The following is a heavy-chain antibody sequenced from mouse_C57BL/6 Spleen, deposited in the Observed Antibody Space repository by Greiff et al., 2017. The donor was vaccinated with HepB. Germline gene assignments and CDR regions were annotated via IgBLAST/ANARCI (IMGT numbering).Heavy chain of an antibody. Sequence: DVQLQESEGGLVQPGSSMKLSCTASGFTFSDYYMAWVRQVPEKGLEWVANINYDGSSTYYLDSLKSRFIISRDNAKNILYLQMSSLKSEDTATYYCARGRYYYGSSLYWYFDVWGTGTTVTVSS. CDR3: ARGRYYYGSSLYWYFDV. D-gene: IGHD1-1*01. V-gene: IGHV5-16*01. CDR2: INYDGSST. J-gene: IGHJ1*03. CDR1: GFTFSDYY.